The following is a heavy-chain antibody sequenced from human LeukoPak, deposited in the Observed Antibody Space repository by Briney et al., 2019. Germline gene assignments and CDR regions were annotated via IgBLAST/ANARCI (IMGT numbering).Heavy chain of an antibody. CDR3: ARLISFQYNWFDP. Sequence: PSETLSLTCTVSGGSISSGGYYWSWIRQHPGKGLEWIGYIYYSGSTYYNPSLKSRVTISVDTSKNQFSLKLSSVTAADTAVYYCARLISFQYNWFDPWGQETLVTVSS. CDR2: IYYSGST. V-gene: IGHV4-31*03. D-gene: IGHD2-2*01. CDR1: GGSISSGGYY. J-gene: IGHJ5*02.